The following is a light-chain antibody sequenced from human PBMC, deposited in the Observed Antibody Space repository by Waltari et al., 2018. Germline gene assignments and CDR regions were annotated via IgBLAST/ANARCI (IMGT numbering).Light chain of an antibody. CDR2: DVS. CDR1: SNDIGDNDY. V-gene: IGLV2-14*03. J-gene: IGLJ2*01. CDR3: SSYTLTNPVV. Sequence: QSVVTQPASVSGSPGQSISISCTGTSNDIGDNDYVSWYHQHPGRAPQLVIYDVSVRPSGVSIRFSGSKSGNTASLTISGLQAEDEALYYCSSYTLTNPVVFGGGTKLTVL.